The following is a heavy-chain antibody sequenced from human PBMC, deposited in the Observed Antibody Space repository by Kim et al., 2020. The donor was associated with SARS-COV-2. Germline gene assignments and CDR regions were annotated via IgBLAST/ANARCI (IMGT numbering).Heavy chain of an antibody. V-gene: IGHV4-39*01. D-gene: IGHD4-17*01. Sequence: LKSRITISVDTSTNQFALELSSVTAADTAVYYCARNGGGDYGDYGWAFDYWGQGTLVTVSS. J-gene: IGHJ4*02. CDR3: ARNGGGDYGDYGWAFDY.